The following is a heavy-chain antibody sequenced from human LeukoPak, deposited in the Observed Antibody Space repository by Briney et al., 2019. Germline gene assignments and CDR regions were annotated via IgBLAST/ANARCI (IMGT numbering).Heavy chain of an antibody. J-gene: IGHJ4*02. V-gene: IGHV4-39*01. CDR2: IFYSGST. D-gene: IGHD4-17*01. CDR3: AGQSQSAYGTRGLFDY. CDR1: GGSISTSNYY. Sequence: PSETLSLTCTVSGGSISTSNYYWGWIRQPPGKGLEWIGNIFYSGSTYYSPSLRSRVTISLDTSRNQFSLKLNSVTAADTAVYYCAGQSQSAYGTRGLFDYWGQGTLVTVSS.